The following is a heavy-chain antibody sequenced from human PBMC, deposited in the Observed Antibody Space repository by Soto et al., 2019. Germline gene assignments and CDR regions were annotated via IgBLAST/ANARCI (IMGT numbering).Heavy chain of an antibody. CDR1: GGTFNTYA. J-gene: IGHJ4*02. CDR2: ISPMFVAA. Sequence: QVQLVQSGAEIKKPGSSVKVSCQSSGGTFNTYAMNWVRQAPGQGPDWMGDISPMFVAANYAPKFQGRVTITADESTGTSYMQLSSLTSEDTALYFCAREVQVHTPAFVYWGQGNLVTVSS. CDR3: AREVQVHTPAFVY. D-gene: IGHD3-10*01. V-gene: IGHV1-69*19.